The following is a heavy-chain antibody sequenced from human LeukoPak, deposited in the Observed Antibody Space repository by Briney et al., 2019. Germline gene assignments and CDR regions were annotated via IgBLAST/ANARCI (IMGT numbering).Heavy chain of an antibody. CDR1: GFTFDDYA. D-gene: IGHD2-15*01. CDR3: AKDSSAPLGFDAFDI. Sequence: GGSLRLSCAASGFTFDDYAMHWVRQAPGKGLEWVSGISWNSGSIGYADSVEGRFTISRDNAKNSLYLQMNSLRAEDTALYYCAKDSSAPLGFDAFDIWGQGTMVTVSS. J-gene: IGHJ3*02. CDR2: ISWNSGSI. V-gene: IGHV3-9*01.